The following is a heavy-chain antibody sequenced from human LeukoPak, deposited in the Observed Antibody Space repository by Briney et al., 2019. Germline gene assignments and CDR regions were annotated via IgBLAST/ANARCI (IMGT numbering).Heavy chain of an antibody. D-gene: IGHD6-19*01. CDR1: VFTFSPFA. CDR3: ARPLGSGWFGPFDS. J-gene: IGHJ4*02. Sequence: PGGSLRLSCAASVFTFSPFAINWVRQAPGKALEWVSAVSGSGTNSYYADSVKGRFTISRDNAKNTLYLQMNSLRAEDTAVYYCARPLGSGWFGPFDSWGQGTLVTVSS. CDR2: VSGSGTNS. V-gene: IGHV3-23*01.